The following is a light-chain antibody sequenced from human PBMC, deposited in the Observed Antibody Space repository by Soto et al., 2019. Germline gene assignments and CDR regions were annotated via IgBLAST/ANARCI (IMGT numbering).Light chain of an antibody. Sequence: QLVLSQPPSASGTPGQRVFISCSGSNSNIGRNTVNWYQLLPGTAPKLLIYSNNQRPSGVPDRFSASKSGTSASLAISGLQSEDEADYYCAAWDASLNGPVFGGGTKVTVL. CDR3: AAWDASLNGPV. V-gene: IGLV1-44*01. CDR1: NSNIGRNT. J-gene: IGLJ2*01. CDR2: SNN.